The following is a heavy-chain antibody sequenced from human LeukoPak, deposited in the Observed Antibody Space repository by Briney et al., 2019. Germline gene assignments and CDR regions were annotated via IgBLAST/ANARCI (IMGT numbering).Heavy chain of an antibody. D-gene: IGHD2-15*01. V-gene: IGHV1-8*01. CDR3: AVVVVAATVRGGDWFDP. CDR1: GYTFTSYD. CDR2: MNPNSGNT. Sequence: ASVKVSCKASGYTFTSYDINWVRQATGQGLEWMGWMNPNSGNTGYAQKFQGRVTMTRNTPISTAYMELSSLRSEDTAVYYCAVVVVAATVRGGDWFDPWGQGTLVTVSS. J-gene: IGHJ5*02.